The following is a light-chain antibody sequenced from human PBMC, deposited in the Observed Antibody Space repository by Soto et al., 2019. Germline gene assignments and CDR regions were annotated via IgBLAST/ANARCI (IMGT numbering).Light chain of an antibody. CDR3: NQYGSSPTT. J-gene: IGKJ1*01. Sequence: EIVLTQSPGTLYLSPGERATLSFRASQSVTSNYLAWYKQTPGQTPRHLFFGASIRVTGIPDSFSGSGSGKDSTLTISRMEPEDSAEYHCNQYGSSPTTFDQGTNVEI. V-gene: IGKV3-20*01. CDR2: GAS. CDR1: QSVTSNY.